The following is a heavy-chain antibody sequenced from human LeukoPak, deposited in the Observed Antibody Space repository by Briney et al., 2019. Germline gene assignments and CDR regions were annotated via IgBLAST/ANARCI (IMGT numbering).Heavy chain of an antibody. V-gene: IGHV3-23*01. Sequence: GGSLRLSCAVSGITLSNYGMSWVRQAPGKGLEWVAGISGSGGSTNYADSVKGRFTISRDNRKNTLYLQMNSLRVEATAVYFCAKRGVVIRVILVGFHKEAYYFDSWGQGALVTVSS. CDR3: AKRGVVIRVILVGFHKEAYYFDS. D-gene: IGHD3-22*01. CDR2: ISGSGGST. CDR1: GITLSNYG. J-gene: IGHJ4*02.